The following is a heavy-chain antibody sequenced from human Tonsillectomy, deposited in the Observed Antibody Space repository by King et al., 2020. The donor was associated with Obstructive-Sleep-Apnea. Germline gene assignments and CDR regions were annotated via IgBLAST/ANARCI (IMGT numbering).Heavy chain of an antibody. V-gene: IGHV4-31*03. J-gene: IGHJ4*02. CDR3: AAIGDYSPVDY. D-gene: IGHD4-17*01. CDR2: IYYSGGT. CDR1: GGSISSGGYY. Sequence: VQLQESGPGLGKPSQTLSLTCTVSGGSISSGGYYWSWIRQHPGKGLEWIGYIYYSGGTDYNPSLKSRVTISVDTSKNQFSLKLSSVTAADTAVYYCAAIGDYSPVDYWGQGTLVTVSS.